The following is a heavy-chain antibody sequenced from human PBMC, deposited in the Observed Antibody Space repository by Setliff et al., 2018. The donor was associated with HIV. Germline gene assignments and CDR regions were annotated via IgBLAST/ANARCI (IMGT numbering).Heavy chain of an antibody. Sequence: GGSLRLSCAASGFTFTIYSLNWVRQAPGKGLEWVSSISSGGGYIYYADSVKGRFSISRDSTKNSLYLQMNSLRAEDTAVYYCARDSGPYYDYVWGTYRPIYFQHWGQGTRVTVSS. D-gene: IGHD3-16*02. CDR3: ARDSGPYYDYVWGTYRPIYFQH. CDR2: ISSGGGYI. V-gene: IGHV3-21*06. CDR1: GFTFTIYS. J-gene: IGHJ1*01.